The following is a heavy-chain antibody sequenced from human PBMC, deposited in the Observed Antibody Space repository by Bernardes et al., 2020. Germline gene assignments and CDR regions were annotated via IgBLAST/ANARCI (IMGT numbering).Heavy chain of an antibody. CDR2: ISISSSYI. V-gene: IGHV3-21*01. D-gene: IGHD3-10*01. CDR3: ARDSAMVQGGDWFDP. Sequence: GSLRLPSAAPDFTFSSYIINWVRPAPGKGLEWVSSISISSSYIYYADSVKGRFTISRDNAKNSLYLQMNSLRAEDTAVYYCARDSAMVQGGDWFDPWGQGTLVTVSS. CDR1: DFTFSSYI. J-gene: IGHJ5*02.